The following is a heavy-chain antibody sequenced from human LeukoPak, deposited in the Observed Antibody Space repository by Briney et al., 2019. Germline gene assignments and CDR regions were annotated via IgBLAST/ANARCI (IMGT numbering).Heavy chain of an antibody. D-gene: IGHD6-13*01. CDR2: IYYSGST. CDR1: GGSISSGDYY. J-gene: IGHJ4*02. V-gene: IGHV4-30-4*08. CDR3: ARDGSSYDVDY. Sequence: SETLSLTCTVSGGSISSGDYYWSWFRQPPGKGLEWIGYIYYSGSTYYNPSLKSRVTISVDTSKNQFSLKLSSVTAADTAVYYCARDGSSYDVDYWGQGTLVTVSS.